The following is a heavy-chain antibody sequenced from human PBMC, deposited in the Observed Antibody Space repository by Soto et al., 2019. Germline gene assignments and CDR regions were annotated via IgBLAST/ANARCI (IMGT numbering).Heavy chain of an antibody. CDR2: ISYDGSNK. D-gene: IGHD3-10*01. V-gene: IGHV3-30-3*01. J-gene: IGHJ4*02. CDR3: ARDQAWFGEVTYLIPGTSFAY. Sequence: GTGLEWVAVISYDGSNKYYADSVKGRFTISRDNSKNTLYLQMNSLRAEDTAVYYCARDQAWFGEVTYLIPGTSFAYWGQGTPVT.